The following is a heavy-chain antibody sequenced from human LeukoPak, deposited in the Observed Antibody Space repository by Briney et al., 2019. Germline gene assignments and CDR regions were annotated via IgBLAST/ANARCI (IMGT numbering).Heavy chain of an antibody. Sequence: GGSLRLSCAASGFSFSSYGMHWVRQAPGKGLEWVAYMRSDGSTKYYADSVKGRFTISRDNSKNTLYLQMNSLRPEDTAVYYCARAGGSYGNWGQGTLVTVSS. CDR1: GFSFSSYG. D-gene: IGHD1-26*01. V-gene: IGHV3-30*02. CDR3: ARAGGSYGN. CDR2: MRSDGSTK. J-gene: IGHJ4*02.